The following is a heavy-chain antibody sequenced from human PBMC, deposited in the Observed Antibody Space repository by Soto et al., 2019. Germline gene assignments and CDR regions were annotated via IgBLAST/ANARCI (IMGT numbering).Heavy chain of an antibody. CDR3: ARFTVVSGCVDY. CDR2: IFSNDEK. Sequence: SCPTLGNPTETLTLTCTVSGFSLSNARMGVSWIRQPPGKALEWLAHIFSNDEKSYSTSLKSRLTISKDTSKSQVVLTMTNMDPVDTATYYCARFTVVSGCVDYWGQGTLVTVSS. J-gene: IGHJ4*02. CDR1: GFSLSNARMG. V-gene: IGHV2-26*01. D-gene: IGHD2-15*01.